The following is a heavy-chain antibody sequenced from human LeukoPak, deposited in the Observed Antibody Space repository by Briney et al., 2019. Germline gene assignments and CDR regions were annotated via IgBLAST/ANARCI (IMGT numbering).Heavy chain of an antibody. Sequence: GGSLRLSCAASGFTFSSYAMSWVRQAPGKGLEWVPAISGSGGSTYYADSVKGRFTISRDNSKNTLYQQMNSLRAEDTAVYYCAKGGSIAVAGTPLYYWGQGTLVTVSS. D-gene: IGHD6-19*01. CDR2: ISGSGGST. CDR1: GFTFSSYA. V-gene: IGHV3-23*01. CDR3: AKGGSIAVAGTPLYY. J-gene: IGHJ4*02.